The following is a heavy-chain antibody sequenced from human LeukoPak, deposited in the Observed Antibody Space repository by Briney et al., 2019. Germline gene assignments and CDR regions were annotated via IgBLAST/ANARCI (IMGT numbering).Heavy chain of an antibody. D-gene: IGHD2-15*01. V-gene: IGHV3-23*01. CDR1: GFTFSSYA. CDR2: ISVSGGST. CDR3: AKSVLRYCSGGSCYSRVYFDY. Sequence: PGGSLRLSCAASGFTFSSYAMIWVRQAPGKGLEWVSAISVSGGSTYYADSVKGRFTISRDNSKTTLYLQMNSLRAEDTAVYYCAKSVLRYCSGGSCYSRVYFDYWGQGTLVTVSS. J-gene: IGHJ4*02.